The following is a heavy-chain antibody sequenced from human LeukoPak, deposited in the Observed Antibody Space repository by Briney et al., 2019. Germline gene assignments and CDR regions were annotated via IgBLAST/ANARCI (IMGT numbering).Heavy chain of an antibody. CDR3: ARDARYNIDV. CDR1: GFTFSDYW. D-gene: IGHD3-9*01. J-gene: IGHJ6*02. Sequence: GGSLRLSCAASGFTFSDYWMHWVCQAPGMGLVWVSRIISDGTSATYADSVKGRFIMSRDNAKNTLYLEMNSLRADDTAVYYCARDARYNIDVWGQGTTVTVSS. V-gene: IGHV3-74*01. CDR2: IISDGTSA.